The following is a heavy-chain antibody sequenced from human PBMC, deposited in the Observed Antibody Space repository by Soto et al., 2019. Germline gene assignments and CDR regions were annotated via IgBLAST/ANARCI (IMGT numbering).Heavy chain of an antibody. D-gene: IGHD3-10*01. Sequence: QVQLVESGGGVVQPGRSLRLSCAASGFTFSSYAMHWVRQAPGKGLEWVAVISYDGSNKYYADSVKGRFTISRDNSKNTLYLQMNSLRAEDTAVYYCASGRGRPSYYIDYWGQGTLVTVSS. CDR3: ASGRGRPSYYIDY. CDR2: ISYDGSNK. J-gene: IGHJ4*02. V-gene: IGHV3-30-3*01. CDR1: GFTFSSYA.